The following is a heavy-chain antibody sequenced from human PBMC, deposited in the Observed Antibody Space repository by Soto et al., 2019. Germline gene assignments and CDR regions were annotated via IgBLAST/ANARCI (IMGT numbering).Heavy chain of an antibody. V-gene: IGHV3-33*01. CDR2: IWSDGNKE. D-gene: IGHD6-19*01. CDR3: ARDRNGGWFHMDV. CDR1: GFPFWHYG. J-gene: IGHJ6*02. Sequence: QVQLVESGGGVVQPGRSLRLSCVGSGFPFWHYGMHWVRQAPGKGLEWVAVIWSDGNKESYADSVKGRFAISRDNSKDTLYLEMNRLRVEGPALYFCARDRNGGWFHMDVWGQGTTVSVSS.